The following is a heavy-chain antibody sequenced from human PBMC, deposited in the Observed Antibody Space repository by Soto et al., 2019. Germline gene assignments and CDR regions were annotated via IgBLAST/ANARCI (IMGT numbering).Heavy chain of an antibody. D-gene: IGHD7-27*01. Sequence: PGESLKISCKGSGYSFTSYWIGWVRQMPGKGLEWMGIIYPGDSDTRYSPSFQGQVTISADKSISTAYLQWSSLKASDTAMYYCARLPGAEEYYYGMDVWGQGTTVTVSS. V-gene: IGHV5-51*01. J-gene: IGHJ6*02. CDR1: GYSFTSYW. CDR3: ARLPGAEEYYYGMDV. CDR2: IYPGDSDT.